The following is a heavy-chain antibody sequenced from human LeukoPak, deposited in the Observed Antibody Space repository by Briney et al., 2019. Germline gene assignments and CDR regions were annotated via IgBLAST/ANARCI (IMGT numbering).Heavy chain of an antibody. J-gene: IGHJ4*02. V-gene: IGHV4-31*03. CDR2: IYYSGST. Sequence: TLSLTCTVSGGSISSGGYYWSWIRQHPGKGLEWIGYIYYSGSTYYNPSLKSRVTISVDTSKNQFSLKLSSVTAADTAVYYCARGGDRGAAAGIFDYWGQGTLVTVSS. CDR1: GGSISSGGYY. CDR3: ARGGDRGAAAGIFDY. D-gene: IGHD6-13*01.